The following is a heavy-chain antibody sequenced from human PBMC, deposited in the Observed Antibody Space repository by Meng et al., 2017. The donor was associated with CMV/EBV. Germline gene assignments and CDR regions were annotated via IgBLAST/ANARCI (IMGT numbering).Heavy chain of an antibody. CDR1: GFSLSTRGVG. CDR3: AHSQRGYSGPVDFDY. J-gene: IGHJ4*02. V-gene: IGHV2-5*02. CDR2: IYWDDDK. D-gene: IGHD5-12*01. Sequence: QVPWKGPGPTLVQPTQTLTLTCTFSGFSLSTRGVGVGWIRQPSGKALEWLALIYWDDDKRYSPSLKSRLTITKDTSKNQVVLTMTNMDPVDTAKYYCAHSQRGYSGPVDFDYWGQGTLVTVSS.